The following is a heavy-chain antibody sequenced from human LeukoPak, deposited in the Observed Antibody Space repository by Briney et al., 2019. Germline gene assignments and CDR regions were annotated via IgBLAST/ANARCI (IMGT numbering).Heavy chain of an antibody. V-gene: IGHV3-21*01. J-gene: IGHJ4*02. CDR1: GFTFSSYS. Sequence: KPGGSLRLSCAASGFTFSSYSMNWVRQAPGKGLEWVSSISSSSSYIYYADSVKGRFTISRDNAKNSLYLQMNSLRAEDTAVYYCARRQHNFYSGDYWGQGTLVTVSS. D-gene: IGHD1-26*01. CDR2: ISSSSSYI. CDR3: ARRQHNFYSGDY.